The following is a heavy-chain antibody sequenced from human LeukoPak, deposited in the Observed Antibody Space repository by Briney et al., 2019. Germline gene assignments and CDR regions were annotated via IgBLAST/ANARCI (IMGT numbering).Heavy chain of an antibody. Sequence: ASVKVSCKASGHTFTNYGISWVRQAPGQGLEWMGWISAYNGNTNYAQKFQVRVTMTTETSTSTTYMELRSLRSDDTAVYYCARSTENYGSGTFDYWGQGTLVTVSS. D-gene: IGHD3-10*01. CDR1: GHTFTNYG. CDR3: ARSTENYGSGTFDY. V-gene: IGHV1-18*01. J-gene: IGHJ4*02. CDR2: ISAYNGNT.